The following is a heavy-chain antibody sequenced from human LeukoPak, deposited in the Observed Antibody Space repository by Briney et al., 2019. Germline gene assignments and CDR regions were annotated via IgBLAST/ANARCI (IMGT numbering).Heavy chain of an antibody. CDR3: ARDYHPPSGIAAAGTLFDP. CDR2: IYHSGST. CDR1: GGSFSGYY. D-gene: IGHD6-13*01. J-gene: IGHJ5*02. Sequence: SETLSLTCAVYGGSFSGYYWSWIRQPPGKGLEWIGYIYHSGSTYYNPSLKSRVTISVDRSKNQFSLKLSSVTAADTAVYYCARDYHPPSGIAAAGTLFDPWGQGTLVTVSS. V-gene: IGHV4-34*01.